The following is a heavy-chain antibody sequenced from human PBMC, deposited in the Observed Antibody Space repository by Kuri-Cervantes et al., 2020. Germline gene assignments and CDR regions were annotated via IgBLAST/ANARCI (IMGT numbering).Heavy chain of an antibody. CDR1: GFTFSSYW. J-gene: IGHJ6*02. CDR2: IYTGGTI. V-gene: IGHV3-66*02. CDR3: ARSGGVTAQYGMDV. Sequence: GESLKISCAASGFTFSSYWMHWVRQAPGKGLEWVSVIYTGGTIYYVDSVKGRFTISRDNSKNTLYLQMNSLRAEDTAVYYCARSGGVTAQYGMDVWGQGTTVTVSS. D-gene: IGHD3-16*01.